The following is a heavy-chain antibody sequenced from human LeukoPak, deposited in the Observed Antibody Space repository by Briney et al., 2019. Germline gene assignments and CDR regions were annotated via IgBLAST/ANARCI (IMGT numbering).Heavy chain of an antibody. V-gene: IGHV3-48*01. D-gene: IGHD6-19*01. CDR1: GFSFRTYG. CDR3: ARSATRYSSGWYGKGDFDS. CDR2: IWGSSSAT. Sequence: GGSLRLSCAACGFSFRTYGMNCVRHAPGEGLECISYIWGSSSATYDADSVKGRFTMSRDNVNNSISLDMDSLQADDTAVYYCARSATRYSSGWYGKGDFDSWGQGSLVIVSS. J-gene: IGHJ4*02.